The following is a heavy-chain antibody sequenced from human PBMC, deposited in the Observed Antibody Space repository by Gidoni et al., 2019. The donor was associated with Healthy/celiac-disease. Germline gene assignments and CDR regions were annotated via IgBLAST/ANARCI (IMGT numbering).Heavy chain of an antibody. Sequence: EVQLVESGGGLVQPGRSLRLSCAASGFTFDDYAMHWVRQAPGKGLEWVSGISWNSGSIGYADSVKGRFTISRDNAKNSLYLQMNSLRAEDTALYYCAKDINDFWSGYYIDYWGQGTLVTVSS. CDR3: AKDINDFWSGYYIDY. D-gene: IGHD3-3*01. J-gene: IGHJ4*02. CDR2: ISWNSGSI. CDR1: GFTFDDYA. V-gene: IGHV3-9*01.